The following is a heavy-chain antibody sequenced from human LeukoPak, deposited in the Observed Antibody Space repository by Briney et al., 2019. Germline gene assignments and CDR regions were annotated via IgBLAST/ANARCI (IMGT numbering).Heavy chain of an antibody. CDR2: IYHSGST. V-gene: IGHV4-38-2*02. Sequence: SETLSLTCTVSGYSLSSGYYWGWIRQPPGKGLEWIGSIYHSGSTYYNPSLKSRVTISVDTSKNQFSLKLSSVTAADTAVYYCARGPSSSSGVYYYYYMDVWGTGTTVTVSS. D-gene: IGHD6-6*01. CDR1: GYSLSSGYY. CDR3: ARGPSSSSGVYYYYYMDV. J-gene: IGHJ6*03.